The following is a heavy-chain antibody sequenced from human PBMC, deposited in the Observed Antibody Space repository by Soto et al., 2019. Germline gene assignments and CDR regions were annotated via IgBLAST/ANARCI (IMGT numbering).Heavy chain of an antibody. V-gene: IGHV3-33*01. CDR1: GFTFSSYG. CDR3: ARDSIPYYYYYGMDV. Sequence: GGSLRLSCVASGFTFSSYGMHWVRQAPGKGLEWVAVIWYDGSNKYYADSVKGRFTISRDNSKNTLYLQMNSLRAEDTAVYYCARDSIPYYYYYGMDVWGQGTTVTVSS. CDR2: IWYDGSNK. J-gene: IGHJ6*02.